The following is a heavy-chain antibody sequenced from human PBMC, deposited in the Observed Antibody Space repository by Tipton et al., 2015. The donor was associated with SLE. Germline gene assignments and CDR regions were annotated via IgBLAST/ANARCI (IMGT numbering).Heavy chain of an antibody. CDR2: INPNTGGT. V-gene: IGHV1-2*02. J-gene: IGHJ4*02. CDR3: ARVVSATGYYMDY. Sequence: QVQLVQSGAEVKKPGASVKVSCKASGYTFTGYYMHWVRQAPGQGLEWMGWINPNTGGTNYAQKFQDRVTMTRDTSISTAYMELSRLKTDDTAVYYCARVVSATGYYMDYWGQGTLVTVSS. D-gene: IGHD1-26*01. CDR1: GYTFTGYY.